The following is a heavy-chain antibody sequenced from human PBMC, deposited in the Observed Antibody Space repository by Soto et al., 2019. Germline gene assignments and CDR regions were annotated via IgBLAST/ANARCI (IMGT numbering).Heavy chain of an antibody. CDR2: ISSTTNYI. Sequence: GGSLRLSCAASGFTFTRYSMNGVRQAPVKGLEWVSSISSTTNYIYYGDSMKGRFASSRDNAKNSLYLEMNSLRAEDTAVYYCARGSEDLTSNFDYGGQGTLVTVSS. V-gene: IGHV3-21*06. CDR3: ARGSEDLTSNFDY. J-gene: IGHJ4*02. CDR1: GFTFTRYS.